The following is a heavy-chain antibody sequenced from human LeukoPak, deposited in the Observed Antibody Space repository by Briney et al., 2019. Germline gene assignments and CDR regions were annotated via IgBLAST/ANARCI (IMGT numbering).Heavy chain of an antibody. CDR2: IYYSGST. CDR1: GGSMSSYY. D-gene: IGHD5-24*01. CDR3: PRGARAGYNLEPFDY. V-gene: IGHV4-59*08. J-gene: IGHJ4*02. Sequence: KTSETLSLTCTVSGGSMSSYYWSWIRQPPGKGLEWIGYIYYSGSTKYNPSLKSRVTISVDTSKNQFSLKLSSVTAADTAVYYCPRGARAGYNLEPFDYWGQGTLVTVSS.